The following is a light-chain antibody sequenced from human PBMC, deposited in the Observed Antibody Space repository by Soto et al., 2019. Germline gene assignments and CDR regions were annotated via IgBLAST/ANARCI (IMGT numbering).Light chain of an antibody. Sequence: QSALTQPASVSGSPGQSITISCTGTSSDVGGYNYVSWYQQHPGKAPKLMIYDVSNRPSGVSIRFSGSKSGNTASLTISGLQAEDEGDYYCSSYTSSSTPYVFGTGTKVTVL. J-gene: IGLJ1*01. V-gene: IGLV2-14*01. CDR1: SSDVGGYNY. CDR2: DVS. CDR3: SSYTSSSTPYV.